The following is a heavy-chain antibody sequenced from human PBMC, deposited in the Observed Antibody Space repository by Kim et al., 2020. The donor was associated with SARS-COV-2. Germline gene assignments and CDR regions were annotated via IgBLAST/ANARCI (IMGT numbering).Heavy chain of an antibody. Sequence: SETLSLTCTVSGGSISSYYWSWIRQPPGKGLEWIGYIYYNGSTNYNPSLKSRVTISVDTSKNQFSLKLSSVTAADTAVYYCARAYCGGDCYSRAIYYYYYYGMDVWGQGTTVTVSS. D-gene: IGHD2-21*02. CDR2: IYYNGST. J-gene: IGHJ6*02. CDR1: GGSISSYY. V-gene: IGHV4-59*01. CDR3: ARAYCGGDCYSRAIYYYYYYGMDV.